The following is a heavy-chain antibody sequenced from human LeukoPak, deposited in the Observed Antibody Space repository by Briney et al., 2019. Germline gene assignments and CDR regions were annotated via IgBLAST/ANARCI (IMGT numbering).Heavy chain of an antibody. CDR1: GYTFTSYG. J-gene: IGHJ4*02. D-gene: IGHD1-26*01. CDR2: ISAYNGNT. V-gene: IGHV1-18*01. Sequence: ASVKVSCKASGYTFTSYGISWVRQAPGQGLEWMGWISAYNGNTNYAQKLQGRVTMSTDTSTSTAYMELKSLRSDDTAVYYCARDSARPVGATGPTFDYWGQGTLVTVSS. CDR3: ARDSARPVGATGPTFDY.